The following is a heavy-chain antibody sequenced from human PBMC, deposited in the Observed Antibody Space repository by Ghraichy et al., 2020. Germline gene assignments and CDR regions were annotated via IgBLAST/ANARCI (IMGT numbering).Heavy chain of an antibody. Sequence: GESLNISCAASGFTFSSYAMSWVRQAPGKGLEWVSAISGSGGSTYYADSVKGRFTISRDNSKNTLYLQMNSLRAEDTAVYYCAKDLVMVATGNENWFDPWGQGTLVTVSS. CDR1: GFTFSSYA. V-gene: IGHV3-23*01. CDR3: AKDLVMVATGNENWFDP. J-gene: IGHJ5*02. D-gene: IGHD5-12*01. CDR2: ISGSGGST.